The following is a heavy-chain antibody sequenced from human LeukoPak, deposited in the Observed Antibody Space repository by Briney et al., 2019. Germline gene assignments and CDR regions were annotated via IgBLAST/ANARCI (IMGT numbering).Heavy chain of an antibody. D-gene: IGHD5-12*01. CDR1: GFTFSSYV. J-gene: IGHJ4*02. Sequence: GGSLRLSCAASGFTFSSYVMSWVRQAPGKGLEWVSLISGSGGSTYYADSAKGRFTISRDTSKNTLYLQMNSLRAEDTAVYYCAKGALVATGHVDYWGQGTLVTVSS. CDR2: ISGSGGST. V-gene: IGHV3-23*01. CDR3: AKGALVATGHVDY.